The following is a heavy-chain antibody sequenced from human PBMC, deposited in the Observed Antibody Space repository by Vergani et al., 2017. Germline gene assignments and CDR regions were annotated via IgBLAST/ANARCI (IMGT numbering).Heavy chain of an antibody. J-gene: IGHJ3*01. CDR1: VGSLSGYY. CDR3: ARRAERLETLLRDDFDV. V-gene: IGHV4-34*01. D-gene: IGHD3-3*01. CDR2: INHSGTI. Sequence: QVQLEESGPGLLKPSETLSLTCAVYVGSLSGYYWSWIRLAPGKGLEWIGEINHSGTINYNPTLKSPFNVSIDTSRDHFSLKLRSVSAADTAVYFCARRAERLETLLRDDFDVWGQGTFVTVSP.